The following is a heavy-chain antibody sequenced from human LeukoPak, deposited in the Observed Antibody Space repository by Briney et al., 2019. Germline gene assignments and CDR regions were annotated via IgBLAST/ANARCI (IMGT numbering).Heavy chain of an antibody. J-gene: IGHJ4*02. D-gene: IGHD6-19*01. Sequence: SLRLSCAASGFTFSSYGMHWVRQAPGKGLEWVAVISYDGSNKYYADSVKGRFTISRDNSKNTLYLQMNSLRAEDTAVYYCAKGGGWLPDYWGQGTLVTVSS. CDR1: GFTFSSYG. CDR3: AKGGGWLPDY. V-gene: IGHV3-30*18. CDR2: ISYDGSNK.